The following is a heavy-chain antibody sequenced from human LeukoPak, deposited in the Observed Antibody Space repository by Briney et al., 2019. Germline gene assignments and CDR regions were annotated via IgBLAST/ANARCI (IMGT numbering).Heavy chain of an antibody. CDR3: ARDPLEQQPRRFDY. J-gene: IGHJ4*02. CDR2: INAGNGNT. Sequence: ASVKVSCKASGYTFTSYGINWVRQAPGQRLEWMGWINAGNGNTKYSQKFQGRVTITRDTSTSTAYMELSSLRSEDTAVYYCARDPLEQQPRRFDYWGQGTLVTVSS. V-gene: IGHV1-3*01. CDR1: GYTFTSYG. D-gene: IGHD6-13*01.